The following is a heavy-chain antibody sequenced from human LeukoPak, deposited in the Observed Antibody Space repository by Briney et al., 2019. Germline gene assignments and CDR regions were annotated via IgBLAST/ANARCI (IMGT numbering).Heavy chain of an antibody. D-gene: IGHD6-19*01. Sequence: ASVKVSCKASGGTFSSYAISWVRQAPGQGLEWMGGIIHIFGTANYAQKFQGRVTITADESTSTAYMELSSLRSEDTAVYYCASDERGSSGWHERMGSWYNWFDPWGQGTLVTVSS. CDR1: GGTFSSYA. CDR2: IIHIFGTA. V-gene: IGHV1-69*13. CDR3: ASDERGSSGWHERMGSWYNWFDP. J-gene: IGHJ5*02.